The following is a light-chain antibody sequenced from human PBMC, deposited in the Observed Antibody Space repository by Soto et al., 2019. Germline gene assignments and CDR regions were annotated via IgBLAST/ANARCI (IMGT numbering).Light chain of an antibody. CDR3: QKYDSVPFT. V-gene: IGKV1-27*01. J-gene: IGKJ3*01. CDR2: GAS. CDR1: QGISNY. Sequence: DIQMTQSPSSLSASLRDRVTITCRASQGISNYLAWYQQKPGRVPELLIYGASTLQSGVPSRFSGSGSGTDFTLTISSLQQEDVATYYCQKYDSVPFTFGPGTKVDLK.